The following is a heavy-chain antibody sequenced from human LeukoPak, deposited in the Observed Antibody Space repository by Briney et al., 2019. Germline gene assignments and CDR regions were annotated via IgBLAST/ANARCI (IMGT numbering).Heavy chain of an antibody. D-gene: IGHD6-13*01. J-gene: IGHJ3*02. Sequence: PSETLSLTRTVSGGSISSYYWSWIRQPPGKGLERIGYIYYSGSTNYNPSLKSRVTISVDTSKNQFSLKLSSVTAADTAVYYCAREPGGSSWYEDAFDIWGQGTMVTVSS. CDR2: IYYSGST. CDR1: GGSISSYY. V-gene: IGHV4-59*01. CDR3: AREPGGSSWYEDAFDI.